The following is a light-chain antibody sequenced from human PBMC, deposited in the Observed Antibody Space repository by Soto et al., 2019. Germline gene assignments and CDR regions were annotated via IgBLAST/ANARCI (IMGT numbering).Light chain of an antibody. V-gene: IGKV3D-7*01. CDR3: QQDYNLPWT. J-gene: IGKJ1*01. CDR1: QSVSSSY. Sequence: EIVMTQSPATLSLSPGERATLSCRASQSVSSSYLSWYQQKPGQAPRLLIYGASTRATDIPARFSGSGSGTDFTLTISSLQPEDFAVYYCQQDYNLPWTFGQGTKVEIK. CDR2: GAS.